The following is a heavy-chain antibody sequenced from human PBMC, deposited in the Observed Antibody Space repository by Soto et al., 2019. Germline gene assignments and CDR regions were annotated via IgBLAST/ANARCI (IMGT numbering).Heavy chain of an antibody. D-gene: IGHD5-12*01. V-gene: IGHV3-23*01. CDR3: PKSPLGTTIGFAY. CDR2: ISGSGGTT. CDR1: GFIFSNYA. Sequence: VQLLESGGGLVQPGGSLRLSCAASGFIFSNYAMTWVRQAPGKGLERVSTISGSGGTTYYTDSVKGRFTISRDNSKNPLYLELDGLKAEATAVYYCPKSPLGTTIGFAYWGQGTLVTVSS. J-gene: IGHJ4*02.